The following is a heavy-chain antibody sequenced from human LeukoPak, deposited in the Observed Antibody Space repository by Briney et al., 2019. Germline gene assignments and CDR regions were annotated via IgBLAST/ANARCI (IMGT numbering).Heavy chain of an antibody. CDR1: GFTFCDYA. Sequence: GGSLSLSCTTSGFTFCDYAVSWLRQAPGKGLEWIGFIRNKANGGTTEYAASVKGRFTISRDDSKTIAHLQMSSLKTEDTAVYYCSRFYSSGWASGAFDIWGQGTMVTVSS. J-gene: IGHJ3*02. D-gene: IGHD3-22*01. CDR3: SRFYSSGWASGAFDI. V-gene: IGHV3-49*03. CDR2: IRNKANGGTT.